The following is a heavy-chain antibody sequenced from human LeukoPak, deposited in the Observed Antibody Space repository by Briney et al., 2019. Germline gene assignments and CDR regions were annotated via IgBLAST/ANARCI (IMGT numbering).Heavy chain of an antibody. V-gene: IGHV3-7*01. CDR1: GFTISAYW. CDR2: IKEDGSEK. J-gene: IGHJ4*02. CDR3: SRDQLPLCGQFFDC. Sequence: PGGSLRLSCAASGFTISAYWMSWARQAPGKGLQWVANIKEDGSEKYYVDSVKGRFTISRDNAKNLLHLQMNSLSAEDAALYYCSRDQLPLCGQFFDCWGRGTLVPVSS. D-gene: IGHD1-1*01.